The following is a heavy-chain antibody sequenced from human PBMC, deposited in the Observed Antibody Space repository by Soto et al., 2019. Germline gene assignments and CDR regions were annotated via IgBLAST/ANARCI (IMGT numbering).Heavy chain of an antibody. CDR2: IIPIFGTA. J-gene: IGHJ4*02. CDR3: ARDDSAWGGGN. CDR1: GGTFSSYA. V-gene: IGHV1-69*01. Sequence: QVQLVQSGAEVKKPGSSVKVSCKASGGTFSSYAISWVRQAPGQGLEWMGGIIPIFGTANYAQKFRGRVTITADEPTSTAYMERGSLGSEDTAVYYWARDDSAWGGGNWGQGTLVTVSS. D-gene: IGHD3-16*01.